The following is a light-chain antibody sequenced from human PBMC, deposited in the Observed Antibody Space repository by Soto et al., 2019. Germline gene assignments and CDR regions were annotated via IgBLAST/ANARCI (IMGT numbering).Light chain of an antibody. CDR2: GAS. V-gene: IGKV3-20*01. CDR1: QSLSSKS. CDR3: QQYGSSPLT. J-gene: IGKJ4*01. Sequence: EIVLTQSPLTLSLSQGARATLSCRSSQSLSSKSLAWYHQKPGQAPRLLIYGASSRATGIPDGFSGSGSGTDFTLTISRLEPEDFAVYYCQQYGSSPLTFGGGTKVDI.